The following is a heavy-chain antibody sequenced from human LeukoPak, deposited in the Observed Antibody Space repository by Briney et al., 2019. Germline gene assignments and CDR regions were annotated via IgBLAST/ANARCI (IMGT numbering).Heavy chain of an antibody. Sequence: SETLSLTCTVSGGSISSGGYYWSWIRQPPGKGLEWIGYIYHSGSTYYNPSLKSRVTISVDRSKNQFSLKLSSVTAADTAVYYCATTLHGIQLWRQWGQGTLVTVSS. V-gene: IGHV4-30-2*01. CDR1: GGSISSGGYY. J-gene: IGHJ4*02. CDR3: ATTLHGIQLWRQ. D-gene: IGHD5-18*01. CDR2: IYHSGST.